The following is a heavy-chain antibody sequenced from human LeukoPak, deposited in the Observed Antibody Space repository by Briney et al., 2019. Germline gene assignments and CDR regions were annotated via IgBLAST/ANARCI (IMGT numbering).Heavy chain of an antibody. CDR2: INHSGST. Sequence: PSETLSLTCAVYGGSFSGYYWSWIRQPPGKGLEWIGEINHSGSTNYNPSLKSRVTISVDTSKNQFSLKLSSVTAADTAVYYCARSWRAVAGRYFDYWGQGTLVTVSS. J-gene: IGHJ4*02. CDR1: GGSFSGYY. D-gene: IGHD6-19*01. CDR3: ARSWRAVAGRYFDY. V-gene: IGHV4-34*01.